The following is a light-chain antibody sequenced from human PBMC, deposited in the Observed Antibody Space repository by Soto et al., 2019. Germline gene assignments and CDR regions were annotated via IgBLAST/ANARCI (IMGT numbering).Light chain of an antibody. CDR2: GNS. CDR3: QSYDSSLSGFYV. CDR1: SSNIGAGYD. Sequence: QSVLTQPPSVSGAPGQRVTISCTGRSSNIGAGYDVHWYQQLPGTAPKLLIYGNSNRPSVVPDRFSGSKSGTSASLAITGLQAEDEADYYCQSYDSSLSGFYVFGTGTKLTVL. V-gene: IGLV1-40*01. J-gene: IGLJ1*01.